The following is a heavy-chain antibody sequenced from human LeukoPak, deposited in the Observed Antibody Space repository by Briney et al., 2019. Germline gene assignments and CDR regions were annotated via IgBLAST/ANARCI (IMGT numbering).Heavy chain of an antibody. J-gene: IGHJ4*02. V-gene: IGHV4-59*08. D-gene: IGHD2-15*01. CDR2: IYYSGST. CDR3: ARLPYCSDGSCRDY. Sequence: SETLSLTCTVSGGSISSYYWSWIRQPPGKGLEWIGYIYYSGSTNYNPSLKSRVTISVDTSKNQFSLKLSSVTAADTAVYYCARLPYCSDGSCRDYWGQGTLVTVSS. CDR1: GGSISSYY.